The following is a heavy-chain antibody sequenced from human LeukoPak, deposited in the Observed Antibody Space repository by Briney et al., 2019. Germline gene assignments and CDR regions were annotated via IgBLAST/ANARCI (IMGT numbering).Heavy chain of an antibody. CDR2: IYYSGTS. CDR1: GGSISSGGYY. J-gene: IGHJ4*02. Sequence: PSETLSLTCTVSGGSISSGGYYWTCIRQHPGKGLEWIGYIYYSGTSYYNPSLKSRITISVDKSKNQFSLKLSSVTAADTAVYYCARGLIYWGQGTLVTVSS. D-gene: IGHD2-21*01. CDR3: ARGLIY. V-gene: IGHV4-31*03.